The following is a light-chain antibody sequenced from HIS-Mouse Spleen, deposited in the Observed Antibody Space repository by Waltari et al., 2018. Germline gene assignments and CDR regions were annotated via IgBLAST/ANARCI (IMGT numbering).Light chain of an antibody. J-gene: IGLJ3*02. V-gene: IGLV3-19*01. CDR2: GKN. CDR3: NSRDSSGNHVV. Sequence: SSELTQDPAVSVALGQTVRITCHGDRLRSYYACWYQHNPGQAPVLVIYGKNNRPSGIPDRFSGSSSGNTASLTITGAQAEDEADYYCNSRDSSGNHVVFGGGTKLTVL. CDR1: RLRSYY.